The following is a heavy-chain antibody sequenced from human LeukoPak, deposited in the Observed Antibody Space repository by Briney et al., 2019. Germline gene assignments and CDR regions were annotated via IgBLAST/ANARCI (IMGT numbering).Heavy chain of an antibody. J-gene: IGHJ4*02. V-gene: IGHV4-39*07. D-gene: IGHD1-26*01. CDR2: IYYSGST. CDR3: ARGIVGATMIYG. Sequence: SETLSLTCTVSGGSISSSSYYWGWIREPPGKGLEWIGSIYYSGSTYYNPSLKSRVTISVDTSKNQFSLKLSSVTAADTAVYYCARGIVGATMIYGWGQGTLVTVSS. CDR1: GGSISSSSYY.